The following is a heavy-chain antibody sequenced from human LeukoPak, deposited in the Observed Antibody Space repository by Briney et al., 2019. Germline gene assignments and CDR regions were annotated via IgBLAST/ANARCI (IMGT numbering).Heavy chain of an antibody. V-gene: IGHV4-59*08. CDR3: AASRDGYSPGY. D-gene: IGHD5-24*01. Sequence: SETLSLTCTVSGGSISSYYWSWIRQPPGKGLEWIGYIYYCGSTNYNPSLKSRVTISVDTSKNQFSLELSSVTAADTAVYYCAASRDGYSPGYWGQGTLVTVSS. J-gene: IGHJ4*02. CDR2: IYYCGST. CDR1: GGSISSYY.